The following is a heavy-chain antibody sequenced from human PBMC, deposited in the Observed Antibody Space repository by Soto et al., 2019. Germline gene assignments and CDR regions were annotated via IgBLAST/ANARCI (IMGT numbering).Heavy chain of an antibody. CDR2: ISGSGGST. Sequence: LRLSCAASGFTFSSYAMSWVRQAPGKGLEWVSAISGSGGSTYYADSVKGRFTISRDNSKNTLYLQMNSLRAEDTAVYYCAKDPVYYDFWSGYYDIWGQGTMVTVSS. J-gene: IGHJ3*02. V-gene: IGHV3-23*01. CDR3: AKDPVYYDFWSGYYDI. D-gene: IGHD3-3*01. CDR1: GFTFSSYA.